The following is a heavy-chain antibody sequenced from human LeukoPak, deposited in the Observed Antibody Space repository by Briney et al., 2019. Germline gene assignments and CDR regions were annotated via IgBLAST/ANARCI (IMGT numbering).Heavy chain of an antibody. J-gene: IGHJ3*02. CDR3: ARGGYGSGSYTPVGAFDI. D-gene: IGHD3-10*01. Sequence: SETLSLTCTVSGGSISSYYWSWIRQPAGKGLEWIGRIYTSGSTNYNPSLKSRVTMSVDTSKNQFSLKLSSVTAADTAVYYCARGGYGSGSYTPVGAFDIWGQGTMVTVSS. CDR1: GGSISSYY. V-gene: IGHV4-4*07. CDR2: IYTSGST.